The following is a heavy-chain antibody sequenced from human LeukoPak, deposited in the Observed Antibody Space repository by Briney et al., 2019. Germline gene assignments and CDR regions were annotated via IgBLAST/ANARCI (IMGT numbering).Heavy chain of an antibody. D-gene: IGHD3-10*01. Sequence: ASVKVSCKASGYTFTSYGISWVRQAPGQGLEWMGWISAYNGNTNYAQKLQGRVTMTTDTSTSTAYMELRSLRSDDTAVYYCAKPFDYYYGSGRWFDPWGQGTLVTVSS. J-gene: IGHJ5*02. CDR3: AKPFDYYYGSGRWFDP. CDR1: GYTFTSYG. CDR2: ISAYNGNT. V-gene: IGHV1-18*01.